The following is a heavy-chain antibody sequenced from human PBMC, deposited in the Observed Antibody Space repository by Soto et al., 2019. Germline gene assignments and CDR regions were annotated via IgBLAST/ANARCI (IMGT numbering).Heavy chain of an antibody. J-gene: IGHJ3*02. D-gene: IGHD6-19*01. CDR3: ARDRGSSGWYDAFDI. V-gene: IGHV3-30*03. Sequence: QVQLVESGGGVVQPGRSLRLSCAASGFTFSSYGMHWVRQAPGKGLEWVAVISYDGRNKYYADSVKGRFTISRDNSKNTLNLRMNSLRAEDTAVYYCARDRGSSGWYDAFDIWGQGTMVTVSS. CDR1: GFTFSSYG. CDR2: ISYDGRNK.